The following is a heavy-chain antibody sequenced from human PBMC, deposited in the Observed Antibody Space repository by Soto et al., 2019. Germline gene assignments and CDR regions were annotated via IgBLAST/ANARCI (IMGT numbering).Heavy chain of an antibody. D-gene: IGHD2-2*01. J-gene: IGHJ6*03. CDR2: LNPNSGNT. CDR1: GYTFISYD. V-gene: IGHV1-8*01. CDR3: ARGMRFLTITSPALWSVSYNSKMDF. Sequence: QVQLVQSGAEVKKPGASVKVSCKASGYTFISYDINWVRQATGQGLEWMGSLNPNSGNTVYAQKFRRRVTVTRITSIAPAYMELSSLRSDDTAVYYCARGMRFLTITSPALWSVSYNSKMDFMGEGTTVTFSS.